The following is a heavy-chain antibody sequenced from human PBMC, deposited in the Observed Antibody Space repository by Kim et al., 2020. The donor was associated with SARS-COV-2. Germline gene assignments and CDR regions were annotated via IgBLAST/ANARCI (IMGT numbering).Heavy chain of an antibody. CDR3: ARVPYYDILSSPDY. CDR1: GGSISSSSYY. V-gene: IGHV4-39*07. J-gene: IGHJ4*02. CDR2: IYYSGST. D-gene: IGHD3-9*01. Sequence: SETLSLTCTVSGGSISSSSYYWGWIRQPPGKGLEWIGSIYYSGSTYYNPSLKSRVTISVDTSKNQFSLKLSSVTAADTAVYYCARVPYYDILSSPDYWGQGTLVTVSS.